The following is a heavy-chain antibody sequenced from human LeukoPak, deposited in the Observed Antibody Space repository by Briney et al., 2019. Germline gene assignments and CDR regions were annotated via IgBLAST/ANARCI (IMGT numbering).Heavy chain of an antibody. CDR2: IYYSVNT. CDR1: GGSISSYY. V-gene: IGHV4-59*01. J-gene: IGHJ5*01. Sequence: SETLSLTCTVSGGSISSYYWSWIRQPPGKGLEWIGYIYYSVNTNYNPSLKSRVTISVDTSKNQFSLRLTSVTAADTAVYYCARSAAGVVGAADSWGQGTLVTVSS. CDR3: ARSAAGVVGAADS. D-gene: IGHD1-26*01.